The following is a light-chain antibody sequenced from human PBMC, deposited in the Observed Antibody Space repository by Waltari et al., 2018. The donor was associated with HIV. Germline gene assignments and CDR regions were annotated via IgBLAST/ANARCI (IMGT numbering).Light chain of an antibody. Sequence: ETVMTQSPATLSVSPGERTTLSCGDSQIISTNSAWDQQKPGQAPRLLLYGASTRATGIPARFSGSGSGTEFTLTISSLQSEDSAIYYCQQYNNWPQTFGQGTKVEIK. J-gene: IGKJ1*01. V-gene: IGKV3-15*01. CDR2: GAS. CDR1: QIISTN. CDR3: QQYNNWPQT.